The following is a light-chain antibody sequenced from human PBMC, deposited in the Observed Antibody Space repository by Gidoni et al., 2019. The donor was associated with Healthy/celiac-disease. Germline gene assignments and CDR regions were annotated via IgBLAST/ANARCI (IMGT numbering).Light chain of an antibody. V-gene: IGKV1-5*03. Sequence: DIQMTQSPSTLSASVGDRVTITCRASQSISSWLAWYQQKPGKAPKLLIYKASSIESGVPSRFSGSGSGTEFTLTISSLQPDDFATYYCQHIWTFGQGTKVEIK. J-gene: IGKJ1*01. CDR2: KAS. CDR3: QHIWT. CDR1: QSISSW.